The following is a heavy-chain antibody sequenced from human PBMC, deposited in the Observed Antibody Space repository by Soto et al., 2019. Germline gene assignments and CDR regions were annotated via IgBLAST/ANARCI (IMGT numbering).Heavy chain of an antibody. CDR3: AIWFGELYFAY. Sequence: ASVKVSCKASGGTFSSYAISWVRQAPGQGLEWMGGIIPIFGTANYAQKFQGRVTITADESTSTAYMELSSLRSEDTAVYYCAIWFGELYFAYWGQGTLVTVSS. CDR1: GGTFSSYA. D-gene: IGHD3-10*01. CDR2: IIPIFGTA. V-gene: IGHV1-69*13. J-gene: IGHJ4*02.